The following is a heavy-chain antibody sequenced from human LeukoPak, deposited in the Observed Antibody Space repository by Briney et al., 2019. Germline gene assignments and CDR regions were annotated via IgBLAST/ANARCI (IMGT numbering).Heavy chain of an antibody. D-gene: IGHD2-2*02. J-gene: IGHJ6*03. CDR1: GYTFTSYG. Sequence: ASVKVSCKASGYTFTSYGISWVRQAPGQGLEWMGWISAYNGNTNYAQKLQGRVTMTTDTSTSTAYMELRSLRSDDTAVYYCARVPPDIGVVPAAISRLQYQNYYYYYYMDVWGKGTTVTVSS. CDR3: ARVPPDIGVVPAAISRLQYQNYYYYYYMDV. CDR2: ISAYNGNT. V-gene: IGHV1-18*01.